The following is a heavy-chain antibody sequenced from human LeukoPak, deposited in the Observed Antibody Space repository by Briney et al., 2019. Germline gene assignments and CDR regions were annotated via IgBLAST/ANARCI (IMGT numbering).Heavy chain of an antibody. V-gene: IGHV3-21*01. CDR3: ARTLWDDSSGYYPLVGY. CDR2: ISSSSSYI. J-gene: IGHJ4*02. Sequence: PGGSLRLSCAASGFTFSSYSMNWVRQAPGKGLEWVSSISSSSSYIYYADSVKGRFTISRDNAKNSLYLQMNSLRAEDTAVYYCARTLWDDSSGYYPLVGYWGQGTLVTVSS. D-gene: IGHD3-22*01. CDR1: GFTFSSYS.